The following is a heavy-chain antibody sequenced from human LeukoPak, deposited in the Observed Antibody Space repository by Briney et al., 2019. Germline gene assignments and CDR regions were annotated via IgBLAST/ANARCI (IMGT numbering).Heavy chain of an antibody. V-gene: IGHV1-69*04. CDR2: IIPILGIA. CDR3: ARGLVYSSSWYFHWFGP. Sequence: SVKVSCKASGGTFSSYAISWVRQAPGQGLEWMGRIIPILGIANYAQKFQGRVTITADKSTSTAYMELSSLRSEDTAVYYCARGLVYSSSWYFHWFGPWGQGTLVTVSS. CDR1: GGTFSSYA. D-gene: IGHD6-13*01. J-gene: IGHJ5*02.